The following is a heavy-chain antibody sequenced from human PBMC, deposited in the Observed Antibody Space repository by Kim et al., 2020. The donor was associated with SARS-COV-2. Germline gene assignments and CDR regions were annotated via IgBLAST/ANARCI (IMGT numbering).Heavy chain of an antibody. CDR3: AKDRGRGSGSYYNVGDY. CDR2: ISWNSGSI. V-gene: IGHV3-9*01. Sequence: GGSLRLSCAASGFTFDDYAMHWVRQAPGKGLEWVSGISWNSGSIGYADSVKSRFTISRDNAKNSLYLQMNSLRAEDTALYYCAKDRGRGSGSYYNVGDYWGQGTLVTVAS. D-gene: IGHD3-10*01. CDR1: GFTFDDYA. J-gene: IGHJ4*02.